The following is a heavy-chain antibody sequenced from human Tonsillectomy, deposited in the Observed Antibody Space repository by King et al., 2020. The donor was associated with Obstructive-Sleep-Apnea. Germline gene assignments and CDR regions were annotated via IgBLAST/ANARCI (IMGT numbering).Heavy chain of an antibody. V-gene: IGHV3-11*01. J-gene: IGHJ4*02. CDR2: ISSSGSFK. CDR1: GFTFSDYF. D-gene: IGHD2-15*01. Sequence: QLVQSGGGLVKPGGSLRLSCAASGFTFSDYFMSWVRQAPGRGLEWVSHISSSGSFKYYADSVRGRFTISRDNAKKSLSLQMNSLRAEDTAVYYCAREVVAATEYFDSWGQGTLVTVSS. CDR3: AREVVAATEYFDS.